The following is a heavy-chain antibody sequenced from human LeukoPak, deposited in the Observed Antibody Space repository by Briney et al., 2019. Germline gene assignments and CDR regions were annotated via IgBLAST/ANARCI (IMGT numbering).Heavy chain of an antibody. Sequence: SETLSLTCAVYGGSFSGYYWSWIRQPPGKGLEWIGSIYHSGSTYYNPSLKSRVTISVDTSKNQFSLKLSSVTAADTAVYYCARDLVSYYYGPGSHFGAFDYWGQGTLVTVSS. J-gene: IGHJ4*02. CDR1: GGSFSGYY. CDR3: ARDLVSYYYGPGSHFGAFDY. V-gene: IGHV4-34*01. D-gene: IGHD3-10*01. CDR2: IYHSGST.